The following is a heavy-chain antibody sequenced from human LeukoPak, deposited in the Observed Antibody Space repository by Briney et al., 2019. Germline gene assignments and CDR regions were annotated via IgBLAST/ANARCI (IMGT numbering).Heavy chain of an antibody. V-gene: IGHV1-2*02. D-gene: IGHD1-26*01. CDR3: ARGEWELLRAFDI. CDR1: GYTFTVYY. Sequence: GASVTVSFTASGYTFTVYYMHWVRQAPGQGLEWMGWINPNSGGTNYAQKFQGRVTMTRDTSISTAYMELSRLRSDDTAVYYCARGEWELLRAFDIWGQGTMVTVSS. J-gene: IGHJ3*02. CDR2: INPNSGGT.